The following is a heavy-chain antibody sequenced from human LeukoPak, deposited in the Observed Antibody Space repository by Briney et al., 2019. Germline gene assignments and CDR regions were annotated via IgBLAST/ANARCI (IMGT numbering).Heavy chain of an antibody. D-gene: IGHD2-15*01. V-gene: IGHV4-59*01. CDR2: IYYSGST. J-gene: IGHJ4*02. CDR3: ARGLAVTDY. Sequence: SETLSLTRTVSGGSISSYYWSWIRQPPGKGLEWIGYIYYSGSTNYNPSLKSRVTISVDTSKNQFSLKLSSVTAADTAVYYCARGLAVTDYWGQGTLVTVSS. CDR1: GGSISSYY.